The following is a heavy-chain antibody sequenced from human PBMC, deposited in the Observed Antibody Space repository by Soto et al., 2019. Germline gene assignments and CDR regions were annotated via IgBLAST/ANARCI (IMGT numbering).Heavy chain of an antibody. CDR2: ISSSSSTI. V-gene: IGHV3-48*02. CDR3: ARGETYYYDSSGFDY. J-gene: IGHJ4*02. CDR1: GFTFSSYS. Sequence: GGSLRLSCAASGFTFSSYSMNWVRQAPGKGLEWVSYISSSSSTIYYADSVKGRFTISRDNAKNSLYLQMNSLRDEDTAVYYCARGETYYYDSSGFDYWGQGTLVTVSS. D-gene: IGHD3-22*01.